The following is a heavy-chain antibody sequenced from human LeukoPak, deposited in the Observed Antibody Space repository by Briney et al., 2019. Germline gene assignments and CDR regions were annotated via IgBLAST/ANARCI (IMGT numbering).Heavy chain of an antibody. CDR1: GFSFSTSA. V-gene: IGHV3-23*01. D-gene: IGHD4-11*01. J-gene: IGHJ5*02. CDR2: ISTGGVST. CDR3: ARDAHDYSNYGWFDL. Sequence: GGSLRLSCAASGFSFSTSAMNWVRRAPGKGLEWVSGISTGGVSTYYADSVKGRFTISRDDSKDSLHLHMNSLRADDTAVYYCARDAHDYSNYGWFDLWGQGTLVTVSS.